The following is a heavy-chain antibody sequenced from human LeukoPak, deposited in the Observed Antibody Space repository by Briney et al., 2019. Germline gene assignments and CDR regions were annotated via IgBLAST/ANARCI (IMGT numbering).Heavy chain of an antibody. V-gene: IGHV3-21*04. CDR1: GFTFSSYS. CDR2: ISSSSSYI. D-gene: IGHD1-26*01. CDR3: AKARLLWDPGWFDP. J-gene: IGHJ5*02. Sequence: SGGSLRLSCAASGFTFSSYSMNWVRQAPGKGLEWVSSISSSSSYIYYADSVKGRFTISRDNSKNTLYLQMNSLRAEDTAVYYCAKARLLWDPGWFDPWGQGTLVTVSS.